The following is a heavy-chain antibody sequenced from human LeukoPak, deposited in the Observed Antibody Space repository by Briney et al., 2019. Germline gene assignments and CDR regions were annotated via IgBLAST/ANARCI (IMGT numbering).Heavy chain of an antibody. CDR1: GSSVNSGGYS. J-gene: IGHJ1*01. Sequence: PSETLSLTCVVSGSSVNSGGYSWSWIRQPPGKGLEWIGYIYDTGSTLYNPSLESRLTISIDTSKNQFSLRLSSVTAADTAVYFCARYSLSREDFQDWGQGTLVTVSS. V-gene: IGHV4-30-4*07. CDR3: ARYSLSREDFQD. D-gene: IGHD6-13*01. CDR2: IYDTGST.